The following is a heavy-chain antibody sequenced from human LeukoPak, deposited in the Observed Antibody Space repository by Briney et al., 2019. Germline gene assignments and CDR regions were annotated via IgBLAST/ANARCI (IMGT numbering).Heavy chain of an antibody. V-gene: IGHV4-59*01. CDR3: ARRGRNSSGWQDYL. Sequence: SETLSLTCTVSGVSISRYYWSWIRQPPGKGLEWIANIYHTGSTNYNPSLSSRVTISIDTAKNQFSLKLTSVTAADTAVYYCARRGRNSSGWQDYLWGQGTLVTVSS. CDR2: IYHTGST. J-gene: IGHJ4*02. CDR1: GVSISRYY. D-gene: IGHD6-25*01.